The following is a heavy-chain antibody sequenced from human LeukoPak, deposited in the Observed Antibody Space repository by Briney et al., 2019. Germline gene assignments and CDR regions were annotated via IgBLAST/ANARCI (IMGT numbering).Heavy chain of an antibody. J-gene: IGHJ4*02. CDR2: IWYDGSNK. D-gene: IGHD3-22*01. V-gene: IGHV3-33*08. CDR1: GFTFITYA. CDR3: ARGGYYYDSSGFSGFDY. Sequence: GSLRLSCAASGFTFITYAMHWVRQAPGKGLEWVAVIWYDGSNKYYADSVKGRFTISRDNSKNTLYLQMNSLRAEDTAVYYCARGGYYYDSSGFSGFDYWGQGTLVTVSS.